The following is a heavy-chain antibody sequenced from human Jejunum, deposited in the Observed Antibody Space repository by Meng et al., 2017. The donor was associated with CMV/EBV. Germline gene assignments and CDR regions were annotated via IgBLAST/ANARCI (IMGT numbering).Heavy chain of an antibody. CDR2: ISTTSTYI. Sequence: TFSIYSMNWVRQAPGKGLEWVSSISTTSTYISYADSLKGRFTISRDNAKNSLYLQMNSLRSEDTAMYYCATDRMDTSARRGFFDYWGQGTTVTVSS. D-gene: IGHD5-18*01. CDR1: TFSIYS. V-gene: IGHV3-21*01. CDR3: ATDRMDTSARRGFFDY. J-gene: IGHJ4*03.